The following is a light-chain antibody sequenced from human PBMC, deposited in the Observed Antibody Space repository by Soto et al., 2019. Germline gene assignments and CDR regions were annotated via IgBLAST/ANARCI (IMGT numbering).Light chain of an antibody. CDR2: EAS. V-gene: IGKV1-5*03. CDR1: QTFGRW. Sequence: DIQMTQSPSTLSASVGDRVTITCRASQTFGRWLAWFQQKPGKAPKLLIYEASNLQSGVPSRFSGSGSGTEFTLTISSLQPDDCATYYCQQYNSYLWTFGQGTKVESK. CDR3: QQYNSYLWT. J-gene: IGKJ1*01.